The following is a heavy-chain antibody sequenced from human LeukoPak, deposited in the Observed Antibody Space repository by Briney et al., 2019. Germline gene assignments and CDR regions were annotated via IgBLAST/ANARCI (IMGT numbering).Heavy chain of an antibody. D-gene: IGHD3-10*01. J-gene: IGHJ4*02. V-gene: IGHV1-2*02. CDR2: INPNSGGT. CDR3: ARATYYYGSGSYFGLDY. Sequence: ASVKVSCKASGYTFTGYYMHWVRQAPGQGLEWMGWINPNSGGTNYAQKFQGRVTMTRSTSISTAYMELSRLRSDDTAVYYFARATYYYGSGSYFGLDYWGQGSLVTVSS. CDR1: GYTFTGYY.